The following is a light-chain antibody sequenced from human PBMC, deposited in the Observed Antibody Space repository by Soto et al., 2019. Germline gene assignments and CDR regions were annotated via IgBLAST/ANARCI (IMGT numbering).Light chain of an antibody. CDR1: SSDVGGYNY. CDR2: AVN. Sequence: QSALTQPASVSGSPGQSITISCTGTSSDVGGYNYVSWYQHQPGKAPKLIIYAVNSRPSGVSSRFSGSKSDNTASLTISGLQAEDEADYYCTSFTRSSTYVFGTRTKLTVL. J-gene: IGLJ1*01. V-gene: IGLV2-14*01. CDR3: TSFTRSSTYV.